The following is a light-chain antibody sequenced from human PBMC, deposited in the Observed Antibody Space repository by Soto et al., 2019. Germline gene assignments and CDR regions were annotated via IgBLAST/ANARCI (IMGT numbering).Light chain of an antibody. CDR1: QNVSSY. J-gene: IGKJ4*01. V-gene: IGKV3-11*01. Sequence: EIVLTQSPATLSLSPGERAALSCRASQNVSSYLAWYQQKPGQAPRLLIYDASKRAPGIPARFTGSGSGTDFTLTISSLEPEDFAVYFCQQRSNWPSTFGGGTKVEI. CDR2: DAS. CDR3: QQRSNWPST.